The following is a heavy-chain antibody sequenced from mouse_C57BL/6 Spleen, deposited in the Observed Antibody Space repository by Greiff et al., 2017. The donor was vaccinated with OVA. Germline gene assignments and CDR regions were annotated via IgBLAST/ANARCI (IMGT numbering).Heavy chain of an antibody. CDR3: ARPTMVTTVYYFDY. D-gene: IGHD2-2*01. Sequence: VQLQQSGAELVKPGASVKISCKASGYAFSSYWMNWVKQRPGKGLEWIGQIYPGDGDTNYNGKFKGKATLTADKSSSTAYMQLSSLTSEDSAVYFCARPTMVTTVYYFDYWGQGTTLTVSS. CDR1: GYAFSSYW. J-gene: IGHJ2*01. CDR2: IYPGDGDT. V-gene: IGHV1-80*01.